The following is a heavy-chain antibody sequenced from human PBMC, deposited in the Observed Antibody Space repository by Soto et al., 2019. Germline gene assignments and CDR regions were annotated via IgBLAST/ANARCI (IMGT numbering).Heavy chain of an antibody. Sequence: SETLSLTCAVYGGSFSGYYWSWIRQPPGKGLEWIGEINHSGSTNYNPSLKSRVTISVDTSKNQFSLKLSSVTAADTAVYYCARGLVVVPAATTYLYFDYWGQGTLVTVSS. V-gene: IGHV4-34*01. CDR2: INHSGST. CDR1: GGSFSGYY. D-gene: IGHD2-2*01. CDR3: ARGLVVVPAATTYLYFDY. J-gene: IGHJ4*02.